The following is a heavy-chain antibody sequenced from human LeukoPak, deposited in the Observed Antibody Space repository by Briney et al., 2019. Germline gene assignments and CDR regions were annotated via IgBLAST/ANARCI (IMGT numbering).Heavy chain of an antibody. CDR3: AKGVFGVNRAFDY. D-gene: IGHD3-3*01. V-gene: IGHV3-23*01. CDR2: ISESGSGT. CDR1: GFTFNTCA. J-gene: IGHJ4*02. Sequence: PGGSLRLSCEASGFTFNTCAMSSVRQAPGKGRGFVSAISESGSGTYYADSVKGRFTISRDNSKNTLYLQMNSLRVDDTALYYCAKGVFGVNRAFDYWGQGTLVTVSS.